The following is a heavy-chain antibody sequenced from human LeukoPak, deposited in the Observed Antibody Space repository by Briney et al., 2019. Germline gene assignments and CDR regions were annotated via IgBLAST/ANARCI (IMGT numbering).Heavy chain of an antibody. J-gene: IGHJ4*02. CDR1: GGSISSYY. CDR2: IYYSGST. V-gene: IGHV4-59*01. Sequence: PSETLSLTCTVSGGSISSYYWSWIRQPPGKGLEWIGYIYYSGSTNYNPSPKSRVTISVDTSKNQFSLKLSSVTAADTAVYYCARVYDGYFDYWGQGTLVTVSS. D-gene: IGHD2/OR15-2a*01. CDR3: ARVYDGYFDY.